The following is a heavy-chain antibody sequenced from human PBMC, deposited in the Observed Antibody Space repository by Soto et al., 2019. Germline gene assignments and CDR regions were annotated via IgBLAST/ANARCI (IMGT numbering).Heavy chain of an antibody. Sequence: GGSLRLSCAASGFTFSSYSMSWVRQAPGKGLEWVSGFRSGGDDDTTYYADSVRGRFTISRDNSKNTLFLQMNSLRAEDTAIYYCAKKVDSGSGSQFFDYWGQGTLVTVSS. D-gene: IGHD3-10*01. CDR2: FRSGGDDDTT. J-gene: IGHJ4*02. V-gene: IGHV3-23*01. CDR3: AKKVDSGSGSQFFDY. CDR1: GFTFSSYS.